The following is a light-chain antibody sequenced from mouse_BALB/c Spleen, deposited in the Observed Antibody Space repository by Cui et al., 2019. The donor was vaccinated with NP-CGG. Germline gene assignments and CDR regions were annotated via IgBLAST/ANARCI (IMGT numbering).Light chain of an antibody. J-gene: IGLJ1*01. CDR2: STN. CDR3: ALWYSNHWG. CDR1: TGAVTTNNY. Sequence: QAVVTQEPALTTSPGVTVTLTCRSSTGAVTTNNYANWVQEKPDQLFTGLIGSTNNRAPGVPARFSGSLIGDKAALTITGAQTEDEAIYFCALWYSNHWGFGGGTKLTVL. V-gene: IGLV1*01.